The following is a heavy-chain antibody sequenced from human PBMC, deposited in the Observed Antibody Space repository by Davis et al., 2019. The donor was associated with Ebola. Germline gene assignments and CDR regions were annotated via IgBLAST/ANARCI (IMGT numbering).Heavy chain of an antibody. D-gene: IGHD5-18*01. CDR3: ARGWLRGGMDV. J-gene: IGHJ6*04. CDR1: GDSVPTAG. Sequence: HSQTLSLTCAISGDSVPTAGWNWIRQSPSRGLAWLGRTYYKSKWYNDYAVSVKSRITINPDTSKNQFSLQLNSVTPEDTALYYCARGWLRGGMDVWGEGTTVTVSS. V-gene: IGHV6-1*01. CDR2: TYYKSKWYN.